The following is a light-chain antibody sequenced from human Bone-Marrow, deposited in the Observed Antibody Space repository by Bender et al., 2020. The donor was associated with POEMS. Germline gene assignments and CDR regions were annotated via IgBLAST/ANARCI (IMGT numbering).Light chain of an antibody. J-gene: IGLJ2*01. CDR2: ATD. V-gene: IGLV1-44*01. CDR3: AAWDDMLRGVV. CDR1: SSNVGSYA. Sequence: QSVLTQPASASGTPGQRVTISCSGRSSNVGSYAVNWYQQLPGTAPKLLIFATDQRPSGVSDRFSGSKSGTSASLTITGLQSEDETDYYCAAWDDMLRGVVFGGGPKVTVL.